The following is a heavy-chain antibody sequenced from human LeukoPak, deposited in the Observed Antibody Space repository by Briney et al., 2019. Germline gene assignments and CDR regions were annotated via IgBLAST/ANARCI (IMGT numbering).Heavy chain of an antibody. CDR2: VSSEGTID. Sequence: TGGSLRLSCAASGFTFSSYWMSWVRQAPGKGLEWVAVVSSEGTIDYYADSVRGRFTVSRDNSKNTMFLQFNTLRPEDTAVYYCAREGMGTTFSAWFDPWGQGTLVTVSS. CDR1: GFTFSSYW. J-gene: IGHJ5*02. V-gene: IGHV3-30*03. CDR3: AREGMGTTFSAWFDP. D-gene: IGHD1-7*01.